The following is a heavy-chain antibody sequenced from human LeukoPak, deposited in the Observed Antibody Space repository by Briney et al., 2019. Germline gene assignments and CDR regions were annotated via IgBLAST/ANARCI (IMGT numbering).Heavy chain of an antibody. CDR2: IYHSGST. J-gene: IGHJ4*02. V-gene: IGHV4-30-2*01. CDR3: AREVTGVFFDY. Sequence: KSSQTLSLTCTVSGGSISSGGYYWSWIRQPPGKGLEWIGYIYHSGSTYYNPSLKSRVTISVDRSKNQFSLKLSSVTPEDTAVYYCAREVTGVFFDYWGQGTLVTVSS. CDR1: GGSISSGGYY. D-gene: IGHD7-27*01.